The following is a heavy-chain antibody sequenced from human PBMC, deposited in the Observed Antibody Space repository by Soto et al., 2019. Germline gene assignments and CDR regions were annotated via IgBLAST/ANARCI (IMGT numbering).Heavy chain of an antibody. CDR3: ARGSRNYDFWSGYATTPFDY. D-gene: IGHD3-3*01. CDR1: GGSFSGYY. Sequence: PSETLSLTCAVYGGSFSGYYWSWIRQPPGKGLEWIGEINHSGSTNYNPSPKSRVTISVDTSKNQFSLKLSSVTAADTAVYYCARGSRNYDFWSGYATTPFDYWGQGTLVTVSS. CDR2: INHSGST. J-gene: IGHJ4*02. V-gene: IGHV4-34*01.